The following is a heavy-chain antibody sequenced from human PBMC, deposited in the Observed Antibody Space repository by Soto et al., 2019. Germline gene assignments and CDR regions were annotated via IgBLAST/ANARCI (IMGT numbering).Heavy chain of an antibody. J-gene: IGHJ6*02. V-gene: IGHV3-30-3*01. CDR2: ISYDGSNK. Sequence: LRLSFAASGFTFSSYAMHWVRQAPGKGLEWVAVISYDGSNKYYADSVKGRFTISRDNSKNTLYLQMNSLRAEDTAVYYCARGQIAAYAMDVWGQGTTVTVSS. CDR1: GFTFSSYA. CDR3: ARGQIAAYAMDV. D-gene: IGHD6-13*01.